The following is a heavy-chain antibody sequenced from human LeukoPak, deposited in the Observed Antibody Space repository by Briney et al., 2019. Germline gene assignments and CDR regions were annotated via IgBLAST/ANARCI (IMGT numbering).Heavy chain of an antibody. V-gene: IGHV3-11*04. CDR3: ARERYSSSWYPSYYFDY. D-gene: IGHD6-13*01. Sequence: PGGSLRLSCAASGFTFSDYYMSWIRQAPGKGLEWVSYISSSGNTIYYADSVRGRFTISRDNAKNSLYLQMNSLRAEDTAVYYCARERYSSSWYPSYYFDYWGQGTLVTVSS. J-gene: IGHJ4*02. CDR2: ISSSGNTI. CDR1: GFTFSDYY.